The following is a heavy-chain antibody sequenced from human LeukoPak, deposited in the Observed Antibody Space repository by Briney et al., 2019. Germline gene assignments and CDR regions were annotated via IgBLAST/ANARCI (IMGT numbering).Heavy chain of an antibody. CDR2: IRYDASNK. J-gene: IGHJ4*02. Sequence: GGSLRLSCAASGFTFSSYGMHWVRQAPGKGLGWGAFIRYDASNKYYADSVKGRFTISRDNSKNTLYLQMNSLRAEDTAVYYCARDHGSGSYYADYWGQGTLVTVSS. CDR1: GFTFSSYG. CDR3: ARDHGSGSYYADY. D-gene: IGHD3-10*01. V-gene: IGHV3-30*02.